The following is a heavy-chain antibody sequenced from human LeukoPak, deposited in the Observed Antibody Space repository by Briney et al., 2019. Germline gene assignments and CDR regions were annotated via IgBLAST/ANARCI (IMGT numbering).Heavy chain of an antibody. D-gene: IGHD4-23*01. CDR3: AGRSTVVGEKFVDY. V-gene: IGHV4-34*01. J-gene: IGHJ4*02. CDR1: GGSFSGYY. Sequence: PSETLSLTCAVYGGSFSGYYWSWIRQPPGKGLEWIGEINHSGSTNYNPSLKSRVTISVDTSKNQFSLKLSSVTAADTAVYYCAGRSTVVGEKFVDYWGQGTLVTVSS. CDR2: INHSGST.